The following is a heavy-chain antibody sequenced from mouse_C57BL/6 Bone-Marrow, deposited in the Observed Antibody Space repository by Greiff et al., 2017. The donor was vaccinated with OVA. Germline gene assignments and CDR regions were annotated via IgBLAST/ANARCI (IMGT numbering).Heavy chain of an antibody. J-gene: IGHJ2*01. V-gene: IGHV7-3*01. CDR2: IRNKANGYTT. CDR3: ARLYYYGTFDY. CDR1: GFTFTDYY. D-gene: IGHD1-1*01. Sequence: EVQGVESGGGLVQPGGSLSLSCAASGFTFTDYYMSWVRQPPGKALEWLGFIRNKANGYTTEYSASVKGRFTISRDNSQSILYLQMNALRAEDSATYYCARLYYYGTFDYWGQGTTLTVSS.